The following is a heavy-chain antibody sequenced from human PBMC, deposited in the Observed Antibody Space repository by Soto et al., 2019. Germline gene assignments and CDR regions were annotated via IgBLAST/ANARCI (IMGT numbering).Heavy chain of an antibody. CDR1: GYTFTRSG. CDR2: INPDNGNT. J-gene: IGHJ6*02. V-gene: IGHV1-18*01. D-gene: IGHD3-3*01. CDR3: ARDQGITTFGVYSMYYYGMDV. Sequence: GASVKVSCKASGYTFTRSGISWVRQAPGQGLEWLGWINPDNGNTNYAQHLQGRASLTTDTSTSTAYIDLRSLRSDDTAVYYCARDQGITTFGVYSMYYYGMDVWGQGTTVTVSS.